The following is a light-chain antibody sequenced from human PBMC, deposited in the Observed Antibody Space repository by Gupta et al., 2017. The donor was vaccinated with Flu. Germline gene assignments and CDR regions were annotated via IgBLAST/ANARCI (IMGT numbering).Light chain of an antibody. CDR2: GAS. Sequence: GTLSLSPGERATLSCRASQSVSSSYLAWYQQKPGQAPRLLIYGASTRATGIPDRFSGSGSGTDFTLTISRLEPEDFAVYYCQQYGSSSFTFGQGTKVEIK. J-gene: IGKJ1*01. CDR3: QQYGSSSFT. CDR1: QSVSSSY. V-gene: IGKV3-20*01.